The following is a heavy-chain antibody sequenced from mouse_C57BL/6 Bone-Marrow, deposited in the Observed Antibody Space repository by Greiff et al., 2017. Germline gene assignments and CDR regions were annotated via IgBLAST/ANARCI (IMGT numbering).Heavy chain of an antibody. CDR3: TRAPSWYFDV. Sequence: EVKLVESGEGLVKPGGSLKLSCAASGFTFSSYAMSWVRQTPEKRLEWVAYISSGGDYIYYADTVKGRFTISRDNARNTLYLQMCSLKSEDTAMYYCTRAPSWYFDVWGTGTTVTGSS. CDR2: ISSGGDYI. J-gene: IGHJ1*03. CDR1: GFTFSSYA. V-gene: IGHV5-9-1*02.